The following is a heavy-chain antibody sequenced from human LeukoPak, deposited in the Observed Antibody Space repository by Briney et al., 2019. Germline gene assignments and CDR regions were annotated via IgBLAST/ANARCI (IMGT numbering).Heavy chain of an antibody. V-gene: IGHV4-34*01. CDR1: GGSFSGYY. D-gene: IGHD1-26*01. CDR3: ARAGIVGATHHFDY. Sequence: SETLSLTCAVYGGSFSGYYWSWIRQPPEKGLEWIGEINHSGSTNYNPSLKSRVTISVDTSKNQFSLKLSSVTAADTAVYYCARAGIVGATHHFDYWGQGTLVTVSS. J-gene: IGHJ4*02. CDR2: INHSGST.